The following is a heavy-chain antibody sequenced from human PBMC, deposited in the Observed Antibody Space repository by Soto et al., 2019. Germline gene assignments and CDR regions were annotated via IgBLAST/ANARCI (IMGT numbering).Heavy chain of an antibody. Sequence: PGESLRLSCVASGYPFGDYAMRWVRQAPGKGLEWVSAIGPTEAHAPAYAASVKGRFTISRDNSRNILYLQMTNLRAEDTGVYYCAKDAIPYNGRDDAFDLWGQGTMVTVSS. CDR3: AKDAIPYNGRDDAFDL. CDR2: IGPTEAHAP. CDR1: GYPFGDYA. V-gene: IGHV3-23*01. J-gene: IGHJ3*01. D-gene: IGHD2-2*02.